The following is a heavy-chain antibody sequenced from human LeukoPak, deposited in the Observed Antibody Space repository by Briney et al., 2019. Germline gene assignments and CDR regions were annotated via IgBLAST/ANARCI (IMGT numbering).Heavy chain of an antibody. CDR3: ARAKVIVPDY. J-gene: IGHJ4*02. CDR1: GYTFTGYY. CDR2: INPNSGGT. V-gene: IGHV1-2*02. Sequence: ASLKVSCKASGYTFTGYYMHWMRQAPGQGPEWMGWINPNSGGTSYAQKFQGRVTMTRDTSISTAYMELSRLRSDDTAVYYCARAKVIVPDYWGQGTLVTVST. D-gene: IGHD5-18*01.